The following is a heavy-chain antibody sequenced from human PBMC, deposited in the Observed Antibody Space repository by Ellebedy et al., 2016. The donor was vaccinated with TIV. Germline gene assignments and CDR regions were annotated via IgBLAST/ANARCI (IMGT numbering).Heavy chain of an antibody. CDR1: GFTFSSYE. CDR3: ARSYGARTSGP. CDR2: ITGSASVT. V-gene: IGHV3-48*03. J-gene: IGHJ5*02. D-gene: IGHD3-16*01. Sequence: GESLKISCAVSGFTFSSYEMNWVRQAPGKGLEWVSYITGSASVTAYADSVKVRFTISRDNARTSLYLQMNSLRVDDTAMYYCARSYGARTSGPWGQGTLVTVSS.